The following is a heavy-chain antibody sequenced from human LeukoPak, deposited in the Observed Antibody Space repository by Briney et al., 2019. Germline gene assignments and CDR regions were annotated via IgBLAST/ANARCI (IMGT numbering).Heavy chain of an antibody. V-gene: IGHV3-20*04. CDR2: INWNGGST. CDR1: GFTFDDYG. J-gene: IGHJ4*02. D-gene: IGHD3-10*01. CDR3: AKDILWFGELTFDY. Sequence: RPGGSLRLSCAASGFTFDDYGMSWVRQAPGKGLEWVSGINWNGGSTGYADSVKGRFTISRDNSKNSLYLQMNSLRTEDTALYYCAKDILWFGELTFDYWGQGTLVTVSS.